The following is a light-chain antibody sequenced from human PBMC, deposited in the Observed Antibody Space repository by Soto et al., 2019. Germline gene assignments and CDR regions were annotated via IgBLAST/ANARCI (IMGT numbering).Light chain of an antibody. Sequence: QSVLTQPPSASGTPGQRVTMSCSGSRPNIGSNTVNWYQQLPGTAPKVLIYSNDQRPSGVPDRFSGSKSGTSASLAISGLQSEDEADYYCAAWDDSLKVVVFGGVTKPPS. CDR2: SND. V-gene: IGLV1-44*01. J-gene: IGLJ2*01. CDR3: AAWDDSLKVVV. CDR1: RPNIGSNT.